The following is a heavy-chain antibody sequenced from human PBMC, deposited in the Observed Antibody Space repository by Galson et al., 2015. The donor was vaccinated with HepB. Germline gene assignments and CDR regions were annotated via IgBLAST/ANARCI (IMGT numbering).Heavy chain of an antibody. D-gene: IGHD6-13*01. Sequence: SETLSLTCTVSGGSISSYYWSWIRQPPGKGLEWIGYIYYSGSTNYNPSLKSRVTISVDTSKNQFSLKLSSVTAADTAVYYCARGTSKDSSSWYEGPGAFDIWGQGTMVTVSS. V-gene: IGHV4-59*01. CDR1: GGSISSYY. CDR2: IYYSGST. CDR3: ARGTSKDSSSWYEGPGAFDI. J-gene: IGHJ3*02.